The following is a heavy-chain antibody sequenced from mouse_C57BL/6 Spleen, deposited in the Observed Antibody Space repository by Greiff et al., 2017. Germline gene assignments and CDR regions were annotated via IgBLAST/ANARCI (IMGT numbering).Heavy chain of an antibody. CDR2: FYPGSGNT. CDR3: ARDGGDYDGYWYFDV. J-gene: IGHJ1*03. V-gene: IGHV1-66*01. CDR1: GYSFTSYY. D-gene: IGHD2-4*01. Sequence: QVQLQQSGPELVKPGASVKISCKASGYSFTSYYIHWVKQRPGQGLEWIGWFYPGSGNTKYNEKFKGKATLTADTSSSTAYMQLSSLTSEDSAVYYCARDGGDYDGYWYFDVWGTGTTVTVSS.